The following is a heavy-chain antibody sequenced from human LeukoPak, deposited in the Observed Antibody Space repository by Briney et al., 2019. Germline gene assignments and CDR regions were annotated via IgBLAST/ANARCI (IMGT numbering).Heavy chain of an antibody. D-gene: IGHD3-22*01. Sequence: HPGRSLRLSCAASGFTFSSYGMHWVRQAPGKGLEWVAVISYDGSNKYYADSVKGRFTISRDNSKNTLYLQMNSLRAEDTAVYYCASLRPNYYDSSGDIDYWGQGTLVTVSS. CDR3: ASLRPNYYDSSGDIDY. V-gene: IGHV3-30*03. CDR1: GFTFSSYG. CDR2: ISYDGSNK. J-gene: IGHJ4*02.